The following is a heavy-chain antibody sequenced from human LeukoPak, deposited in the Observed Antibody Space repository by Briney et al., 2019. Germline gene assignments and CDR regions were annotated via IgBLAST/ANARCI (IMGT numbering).Heavy chain of an antibody. Sequence: GASVKVSCKTSGFTFTTYTMHWVRQAPGQRLEWMGWINAANGNTQYSQKFQGRVTMTEDTSTDTAYMELSSLRSEDTAVYYCATLRDSSGYYSEDFDYWGQGTLVTVSS. CDR1: GFTFTTYT. CDR3: ATLRDSSGYYSEDFDY. CDR2: INAANGNT. D-gene: IGHD3-22*01. J-gene: IGHJ4*02. V-gene: IGHV1-3*01.